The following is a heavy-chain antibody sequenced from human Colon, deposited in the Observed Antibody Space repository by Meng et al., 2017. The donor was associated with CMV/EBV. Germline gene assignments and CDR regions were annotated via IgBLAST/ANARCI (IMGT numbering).Heavy chain of an antibody. J-gene: IGHJ5*02. Sequence: ASVKVSCNASGYTFTSYYMHWVRQAPGQGLEWMGIINPSGGSTSYAQKFQGRVTMTRDTSTSTVYMELSSLRSEDTAVYYCARDRLERPTYYYGSGSYHWFDPWGQGTLVTVSS. CDR2: INPSGGST. D-gene: IGHD3-10*01. V-gene: IGHV1-46*01. CDR1: GYTFTSYY. CDR3: ARDRLERPTYYYGSGSYHWFDP.